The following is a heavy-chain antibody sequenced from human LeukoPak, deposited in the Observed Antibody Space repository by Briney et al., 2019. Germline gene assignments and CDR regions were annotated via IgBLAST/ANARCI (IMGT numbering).Heavy chain of an antibody. CDR2: MNPNSGNT. V-gene: IGHV1-8*01. D-gene: IGHD2-2*02. Sequence: ASVKVSCKASGYTFTSYDINWGRQATGQGLEWMGWMNPNSGNTGYAQKFQGRVTMTRNTSISTAYMELSSLRSEGTAVYYCARGIGYCSSTSCYTDYWGQGTLVTVSS. CDR1: GYTFTSYD. J-gene: IGHJ4*02. CDR3: ARGIGYCSSTSCYTDY.